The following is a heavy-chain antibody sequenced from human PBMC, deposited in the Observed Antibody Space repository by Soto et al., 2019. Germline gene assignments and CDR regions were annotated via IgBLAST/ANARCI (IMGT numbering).Heavy chain of an antibody. D-gene: IGHD2-2*03. Sequence: GASVKVSCKASGYTFTSYGISWVRQAPGQGLEWMGWISAYNGNTNYAQKLQGRVTMTTDTSTSTAYMELRSLRSDDTAVYYCARDSGYCSSTSCPNTDAFDIWGQGTMVTVSS. J-gene: IGHJ3*02. CDR3: ARDSGYCSSTSCPNTDAFDI. CDR2: ISAYNGNT. CDR1: GYTFTSYG. V-gene: IGHV1-18*01.